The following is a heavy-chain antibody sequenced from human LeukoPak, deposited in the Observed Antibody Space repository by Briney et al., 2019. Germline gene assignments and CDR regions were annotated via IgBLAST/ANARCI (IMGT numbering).Heavy chain of an antibody. CDR2: VYTNGAT. CDR1: GDSIRSYY. D-gene: IGHD2-21*01. CDR3: ASCSKTFSYTDV. Sequence: PSETLSLTCTVSGDSIRSYYWSWIRQPAGRGLEWIGRVYTNGATNYNPSLESRVTMSVDTSKNQISLKLTSVTAADTAVYYCASCSKTFSYTDVWGKGTTVTVSS. V-gene: IGHV4-4*07. J-gene: IGHJ6*03.